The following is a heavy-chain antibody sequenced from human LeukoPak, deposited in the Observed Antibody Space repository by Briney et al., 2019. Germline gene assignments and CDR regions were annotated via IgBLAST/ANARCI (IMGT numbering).Heavy chain of an antibody. CDR1: GFTVSSYS. Sequence: GGSLRLSCAASGFTVSSYSMNWVSQARGKGLEWVSSISSSSSYIYYADSVKGRFTISRDNAKNSLYLQMNSLRAEDTAVYYCVREGGVRGMDVWGQGTTVTVSS. V-gene: IGHV3-21*01. D-gene: IGHD3-10*01. J-gene: IGHJ6*02. CDR2: ISSSSSYI. CDR3: VREGGVRGMDV.